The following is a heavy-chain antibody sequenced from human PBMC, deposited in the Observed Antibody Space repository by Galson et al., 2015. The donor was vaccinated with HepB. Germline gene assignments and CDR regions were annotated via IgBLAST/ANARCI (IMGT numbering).Heavy chain of an antibody. V-gene: IGHV3-11*05. CDR3: AREAYGDYNAFDI. CDR2: ISSSSSCT. J-gene: IGHJ3*02. D-gene: IGHD4-17*01. Sequence: SLRLSCAASGFTFSDYYMSWIRQAPGKGLEWVSYISSSSSCTNYADSVKGRFTISRDNAKNSLYLQMNSLRAEDTAVYYCAREAYGDYNAFDIWGQGTMVTVSS. CDR1: GFTFSDYY.